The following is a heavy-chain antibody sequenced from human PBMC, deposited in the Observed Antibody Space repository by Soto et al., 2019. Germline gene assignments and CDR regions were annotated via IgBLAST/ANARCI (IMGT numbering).Heavy chain of an antibody. CDR3: ARHPITIFGEIQLWQYPYCMGI. D-gene: IGHD3-3*01. J-gene: IGHJ6*03. CDR2: IYYSGST. Sequence: CTVARESRSRSCPHQGRLHPHPGKRLEWIGSIYYSGSTYYNPSLKSRVTISVDTSKNQFSLKLSSVTAADTAVYYCARHPITIFGEIQLWQYPYCMGIRGKGTTGT. CDR1: RESRSRSCPH. V-gene: IGHV4-39*01.